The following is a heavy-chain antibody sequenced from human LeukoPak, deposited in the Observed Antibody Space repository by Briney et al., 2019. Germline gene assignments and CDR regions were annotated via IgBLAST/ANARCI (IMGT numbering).Heavy chain of an antibody. CDR1: GFTFDDYA. CDR2: ISGSVGST. Sequence: GGSLRLSCVASGFTFDDYAMQWVRPAHGKGLEWVSGISGSVGSTYYADSVKGRFTISRDNSKSTLFLQMSSLRAEDTAIYFCAKAPVSSDYCCYMDVLGKGTTVTVSS. J-gene: IGHJ6*03. V-gene: IGHV3-23*01. CDR3: AKAPVSSDYCCYMDV.